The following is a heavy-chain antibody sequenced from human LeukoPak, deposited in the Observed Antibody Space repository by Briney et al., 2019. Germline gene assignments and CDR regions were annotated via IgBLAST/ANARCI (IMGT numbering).Heavy chain of an antibody. D-gene: IGHD2-2*02. J-gene: IGHJ4*02. CDR1: GFTFSSFW. CDR2: INSVASST. V-gene: IGHV3-74*01. Sequence: GASLRLSSAAPGFTFSSFWMHRVRQAPGGGLEWVSRINSVASSTTYADSVKGRFTISRDNAKNTLYLQMNSLRAEDTAVYYCARDREFCITTTCYKPLDYWGQGTLVTVSS. CDR3: ARDREFCITTTCYKPLDY.